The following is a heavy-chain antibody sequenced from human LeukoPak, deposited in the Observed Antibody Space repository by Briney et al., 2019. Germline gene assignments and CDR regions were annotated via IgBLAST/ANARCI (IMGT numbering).Heavy chain of an antibody. J-gene: IGHJ3*02. CDR3: ARRLRTTVTTRAFDI. CDR2: IYPGDSDT. V-gene: IGHV5-51*01. D-gene: IGHD4-11*01. CDR1: GYSFTSYW. Sequence: PGGSLRLSXKGSGYSFTSYWIGWVRQMPGKGLEWMGIIYPGDSDTRYSPSFQGQVTISADKSISTAYLQWSSLKASDTAMYYCARRLRTTVTTRAFDIWGQGTMVTVSS.